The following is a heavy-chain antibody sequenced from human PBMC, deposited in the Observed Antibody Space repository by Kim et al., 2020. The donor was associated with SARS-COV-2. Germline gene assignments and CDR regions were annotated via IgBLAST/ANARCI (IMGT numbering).Heavy chain of an antibody. CDR2: ISGSGGST. CDR3: AKDKGYFDCLPPWYFDY. J-gene: IGHJ4*02. V-gene: IGHV3-23*01. D-gene: IGHD3-9*01. CDR1: GFTFSSYA. Sequence: GGSLRLSCAASGFTFSSYAMSWVRQAPGKGLEWVSAISGSGGSTYYADSVKGRFTISRDNSKNTLYLQMNSLRAEDTAVYYCAKDKGYFDCLPPWYFDYWGQGTLVTVSS.